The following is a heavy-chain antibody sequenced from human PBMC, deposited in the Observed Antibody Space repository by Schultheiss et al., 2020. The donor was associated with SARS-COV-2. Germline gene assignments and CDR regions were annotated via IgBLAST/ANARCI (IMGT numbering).Heavy chain of an antibody. CDR3: ARDPAWGIAAVGKRGYYGMDV. D-gene: IGHD6-13*01. V-gene: IGHV4-34*01. CDR2: INHSGST. Sequence: SETLSLTCAVYGGSFSGYYWSWIRQPPGKGLEWIGEINHSGSTNYNPSLKSRVTISVDTSKNQFSLKLSSVTAADTAVYYCARDPAWGIAAVGKRGYYGMDVWGQGTTVTVSS. J-gene: IGHJ6*02. CDR1: GGSFSGYY.